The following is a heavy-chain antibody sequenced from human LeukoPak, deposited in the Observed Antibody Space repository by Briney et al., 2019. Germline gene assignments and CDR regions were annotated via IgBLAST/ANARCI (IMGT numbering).Heavy chain of an antibody. CDR2: ISRSSNTI. CDR3: ARDFWSGYGYMDV. CDR1: GFTFSSYS. V-gene: IGHV3-48*01. D-gene: IGHD3-3*01. J-gene: IGHJ6*03. Sequence: GGSLRLSCAASGFTFSSYSMNWVRQAPGKGLEWVSYISRSSNTIYYADSVKGRFTISRDNAKNSLYLQMNSLRAEDTAVYYCARDFWSGYGYMDVWGKGTTVTVSS.